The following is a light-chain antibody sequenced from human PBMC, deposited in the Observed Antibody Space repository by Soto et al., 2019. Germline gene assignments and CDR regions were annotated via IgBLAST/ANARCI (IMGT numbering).Light chain of an antibody. CDR2: KAS. V-gene: IGKV1-5*03. J-gene: IGKJ1*01. CDR3: QHYNSYSEA. CDR1: QSISSW. Sequence: DIQMTQSPSTLSASVGDRVTLTCRASQSISSWLAWYQQKPGKVPKLLIYKASTLKSGVPARFSGSGSGTEFTLTISSLQPDDFATYYCQHYNSYSEAFGQGTKVDIK.